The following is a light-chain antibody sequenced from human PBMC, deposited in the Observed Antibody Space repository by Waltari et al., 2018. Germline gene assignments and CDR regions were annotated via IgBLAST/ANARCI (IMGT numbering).Light chain of an antibody. Sequence: VTISCSGSSSNIGNNYVSWYQQLPGTAPKLLIYDNNKRPSGIPDRFSGSKSGTSATLGITGLQTGDEADYYCGTWDSNLSAGVFGGGTKLTVL. CDR3: GTWDSNLSAGV. J-gene: IGLJ2*01. CDR1: SSNIGNNY. V-gene: IGLV1-51*01. CDR2: DNN.